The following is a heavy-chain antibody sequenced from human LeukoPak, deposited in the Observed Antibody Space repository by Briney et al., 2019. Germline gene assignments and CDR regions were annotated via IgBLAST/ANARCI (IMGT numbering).Heavy chain of an antibody. CDR3: ARGPYDILTGSHPFDY. CDR2: INHSGST. J-gene: IGHJ4*02. CDR1: GGSFSGYY. V-gene: IGHV4-34*01. Sequence: PSETRSLTCAVYGGSFSGYYWSWIRQPPGKGLEWIGQINHSGSTNYNPSLKSRVTISVDTSKNQFSLKLSSVTAADTAVYYCARGPYDILTGSHPFDYWGQGTLVTVSS. D-gene: IGHD3-9*01.